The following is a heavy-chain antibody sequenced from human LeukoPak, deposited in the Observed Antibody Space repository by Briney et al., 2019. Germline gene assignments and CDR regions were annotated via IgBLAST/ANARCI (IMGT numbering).Heavy chain of an antibody. D-gene: IGHD5-12*01. CDR1: GYTFTGYY. CDR3: ARYETRDSGHDYYYGMDV. Sequence: ASVKVSCKASGYTFTGYYMHWVRQAPGQGLEWMGWINPNSGGTNYAQKFQGRVTTTRDTSISTAYMELSRLRSDDTAVYYCARYETRDSGHDYYYGMDVWGQGTTVTVSS. V-gene: IGHV1-2*02. J-gene: IGHJ6*02. CDR2: INPNSGGT.